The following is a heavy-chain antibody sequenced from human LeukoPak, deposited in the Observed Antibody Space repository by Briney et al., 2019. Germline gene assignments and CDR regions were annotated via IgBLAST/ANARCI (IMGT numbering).Heavy chain of an antibody. Sequence: PGGSLRLSCAASGFTVSSNYMRWVRQAPGKGLEWVSVIYSGGSTYYADSVKGRFTISRDNSKNTLYLQMNSLRAEDTAVYYCARRGGVGATSDPFDHWGQGTLVTVSS. D-gene: IGHD1-26*01. J-gene: IGHJ4*02. CDR1: GFTVSSNY. CDR3: ARRGGVGATSDPFDH. CDR2: IYSGGST. V-gene: IGHV3-53*01.